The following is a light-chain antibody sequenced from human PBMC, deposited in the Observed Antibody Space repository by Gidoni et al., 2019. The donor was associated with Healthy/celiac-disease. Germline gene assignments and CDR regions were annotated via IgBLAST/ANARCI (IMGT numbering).Light chain of an antibody. V-gene: IGLV1-47*01. Sequence: QSVLPHPPSVSGIPGQRVTISCSGRSSTIGSHYVYCYQQHPEPAPKILMYTTAPRPSGGPDRCSGSKSGTSASRATNGLRSEDEADYYCASWDDRMGGPVFGGGT. J-gene: IGLJ3*02. CDR1: SSTIGSHY. CDR2: TTA. CDR3: ASWDDRMGGPV.